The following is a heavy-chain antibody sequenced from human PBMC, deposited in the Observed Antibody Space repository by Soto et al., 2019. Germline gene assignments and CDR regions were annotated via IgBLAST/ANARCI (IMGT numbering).Heavy chain of an antibody. D-gene: IGHD3-9*01. CDR3: ARGTPADDILTGPFDY. V-gene: IGHV4-59*12. J-gene: IGHJ4*02. CDR1: GGSISSYY. Sequence: SETLSLTCTVSGGSISSYYWSWIRQPPGKGLEWIGYIYYSGSTNYNPSLKSRVTISVDTSKNQFSLKLSSVTAADTAVYYCARGTPADDILTGPFDYWGQGTLVTVSS. CDR2: IYYSGST.